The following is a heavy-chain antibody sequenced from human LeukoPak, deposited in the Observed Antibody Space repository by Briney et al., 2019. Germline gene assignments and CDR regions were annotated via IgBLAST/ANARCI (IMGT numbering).Heavy chain of an antibody. V-gene: IGHV1-2*02. CDR1: GYTFTRYY. CDR2: INPNSGGP. Sequence: ASVKVSCKASGYTFTRYYMHWVRQAPGQGLEWMGWINPNSGGPNYAQKFQGRVTMTRDTSISTAYMELSRLRSDDTAVYYCARGIAARRDPFDYWGQGTLVTVSS. CDR3: ARGIAARRDPFDY. J-gene: IGHJ4*02. D-gene: IGHD6-13*01.